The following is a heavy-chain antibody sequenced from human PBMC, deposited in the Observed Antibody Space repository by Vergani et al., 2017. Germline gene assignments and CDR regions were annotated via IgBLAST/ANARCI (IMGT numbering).Heavy chain of an antibody. CDR1: GFTFSSYS. Sequence: VQLVESGGGLVKRGGSLRLSCAASGFTFSSYSMNWVRQAPGKGLEWVSSISSSSSYIHYSDSLKGRFTISRDNAKNTLYLQMDSLRAEDTAVYYCARDGWELLDYFYYMDVWGKGTTVTVSS. D-gene: IGHD1-26*01. CDR2: ISSSSSYI. J-gene: IGHJ6*03. CDR3: ARDGWELLDYFYYMDV. V-gene: IGHV3-21*01.